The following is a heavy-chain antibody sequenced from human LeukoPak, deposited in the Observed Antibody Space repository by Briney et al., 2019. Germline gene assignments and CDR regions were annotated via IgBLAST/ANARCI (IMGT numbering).Heavy chain of an antibody. CDR1: GFTFSSYW. J-gene: IGHJ4*02. D-gene: IGHD5-18*01. CDR2: IKQDGSEK. CDR3: ARAGYSYGSATPTSDY. V-gene: IGHV3-7*03. Sequence: GGSLRLPCAASGFTFSSYWMSWVRQAPGKGLEWVANIKQDGSEKYYVDSVKGRFTISRDNAKNSLYLQMNSLRAEDTAVYYCARAGYSYGSATPTSDYWGQGTLVTVSS.